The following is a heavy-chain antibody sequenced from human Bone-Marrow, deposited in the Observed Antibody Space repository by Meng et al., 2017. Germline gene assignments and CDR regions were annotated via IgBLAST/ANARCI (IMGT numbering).Heavy chain of an antibody. CDR2: IIPIFGTA. CDR3: ASPPYSGWYAYFDY. V-gene: IGHV1-69*13. CDR1: GGTFSSYA. D-gene: IGHD6-19*01. J-gene: IGHJ4*02. Sequence: SVKVSCKASGGTFSSYAISWVRQAPGQGLEWMGGIIPIFGTANYAQKFQGRVTITADESTSTAYMELSSLRSEDTAVYYCASPPYSGWYAYFDYWGQGTLVTSPQ.